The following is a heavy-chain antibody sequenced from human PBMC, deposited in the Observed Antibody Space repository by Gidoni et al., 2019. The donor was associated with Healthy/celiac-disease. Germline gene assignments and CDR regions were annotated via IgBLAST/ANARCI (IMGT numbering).Heavy chain of an antibody. CDR1: GFTFDDYA. Sequence: EVQLVESGGGLVQPGRSLRLSCAASGFTFDDYAMHWVRQAPGKGLEWVSGISWNSGSIGYADSVKGRFTISRDNAKNSLYLQMNSLRAEDTALYYCAKGRAVVTAFDYWGQGTLVTVSS. D-gene: IGHD2-15*01. V-gene: IGHV3-9*01. J-gene: IGHJ4*02. CDR2: ISWNSGSI. CDR3: AKGRAVVTAFDY.